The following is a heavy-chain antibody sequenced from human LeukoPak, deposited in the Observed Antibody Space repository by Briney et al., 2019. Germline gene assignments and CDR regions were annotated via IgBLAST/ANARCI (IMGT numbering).Heavy chain of an antibody. Sequence: GASVKVSCKASGGTFSSYAISWVRQAPGQGLEWMGGIIPIFGTANYAQKFQGRVTITTDESTSTAYMELSSLRSEDTAVYYCAIVEASYYYMDVWGKGTTVTVSS. V-gene: IGHV1-69*05. CDR2: IIPIFGTA. CDR3: AIVEASYYYMDV. CDR1: GGTFSSYA. J-gene: IGHJ6*03.